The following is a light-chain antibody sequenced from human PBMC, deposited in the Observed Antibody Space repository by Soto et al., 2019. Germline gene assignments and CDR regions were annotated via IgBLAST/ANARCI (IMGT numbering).Light chain of an antibody. CDR1: SSDVGGYNY. CDR2: EVS. CDR3: SSYTSSSTLVV. J-gene: IGLJ1*01. V-gene: IGLV2-14*01. Sequence: QSVLTQPASVSGSPGQSITISCTGTSSDVGGYNYVSWYQQHPRKAPKLMIYEVSNRPSGVSNRFSGSKSGNTASLTISGLQAEDEADYYCSSYTSSSTLVVFGTGTKVTVL.